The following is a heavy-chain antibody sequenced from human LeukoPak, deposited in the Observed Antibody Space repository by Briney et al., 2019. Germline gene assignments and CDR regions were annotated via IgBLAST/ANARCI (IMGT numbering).Heavy chain of an antibody. V-gene: IGHV1-2*04. D-gene: IGHD2-2*01. J-gene: IGHJ5*02. Sequence: ASVKVSCKASAYTFTGYYMHWVRQAPGQGLEWMGWINPNSGGTNYAQKFQGWVTMTRDTSISTAYMELSRLRSDDTAVYYCARDNRNVVVPAAVWFDPWGQGTLVTVSS. CDR2: INPNSGGT. CDR1: AYTFTGYY. CDR3: ARDNRNVVVPAAVWFDP.